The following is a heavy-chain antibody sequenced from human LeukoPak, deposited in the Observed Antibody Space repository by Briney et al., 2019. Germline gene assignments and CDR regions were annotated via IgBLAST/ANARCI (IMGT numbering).Heavy chain of an antibody. J-gene: IGHJ6*03. D-gene: IGHD3-10*01. CDR1: GYTFTNYG. Sequence: ASVKVSCKASGYTFTNYGISWVRQAPGQGLEWMGWISGYNANTNYVQKLQGRVTMTTDTSTSTAYMELRSLRSDDTAVYYCARVSYYYGSGSYYINYYYYYYMDVWGKGTTVTVSS. CDR3: ARVSYYYGSGSYYINYYYYYYMDV. CDR2: ISGYNANT. V-gene: IGHV1-18*01.